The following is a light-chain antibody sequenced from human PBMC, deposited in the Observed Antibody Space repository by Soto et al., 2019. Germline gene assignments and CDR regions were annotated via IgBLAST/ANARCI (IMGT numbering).Light chain of an antibody. V-gene: IGLV1-40*01. Sequence: QSALTQPPSVSGAPGQRVSISCTGSSSNIGAGYDVHWFQQLPGTAPKLLIYGSSNRPSGVPDRFSGSKSGTSASLAITGLQAEDEADYYCQSYDSSLSVLYVFGTGTKVT. CDR2: GSS. CDR1: SSNIGAGYD. J-gene: IGLJ1*01. CDR3: QSYDSSLSVLYV.